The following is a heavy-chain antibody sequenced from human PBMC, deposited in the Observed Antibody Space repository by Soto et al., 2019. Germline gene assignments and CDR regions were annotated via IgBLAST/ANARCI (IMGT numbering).Heavy chain of an antibody. CDR3: ARAKDLEYSSSWGSFDY. CDR1: GYTFISYG. V-gene: IGHV1-18*04. D-gene: IGHD6-13*01. J-gene: IGHJ4*02. Sequence: QIQLVQSGAEVKKPGASVKVSCKASGYTFISYGITWVRQAPGQGLEWMGWISVYNGITNYAQNVQGRVTMTIDTSTSTAYMELRSLRSDDTAVYFCARAKDLEYSSSWGSFDYWGQGTLVTVSS. CDR2: ISVYNGIT.